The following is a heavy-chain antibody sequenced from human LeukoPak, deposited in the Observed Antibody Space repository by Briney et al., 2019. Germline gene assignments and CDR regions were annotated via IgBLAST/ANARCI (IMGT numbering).Heavy chain of an antibody. CDR1: GGSFSGYY. J-gene: IGHJ6*03. CDR2: INHSGST. CDR3: ARHTYFYGSGSYLYYYYYMDV. Sequence: SETLSLTCAVYGGSFSGYYWSWIRQPPGKGLEWIGEINHSGSTNYNPSLKSRVTISVDTSKNQFSLKLSSVTAADTAVYYCARHTYFYGSGSYLYYYYYMDVWGKGTTVTISS. V-gene: IGHV4-34*01. D-gene: IGHD3-10*01.